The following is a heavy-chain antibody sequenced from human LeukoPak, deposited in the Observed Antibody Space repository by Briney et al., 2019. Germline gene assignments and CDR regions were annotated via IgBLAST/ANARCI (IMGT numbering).Heavy chain of an antibody. V-gene: IGHV4-59*12. J-gene: IGHJ6*03. CDR2: IYYSGST. D-gene: IGHD7-27*01. CDR1: GGSISSYY. CDR3: ASRNWGYYYYMDV. Sequence: SETLSLTCTVSGGSISSYYWSWIRQPPGKGLEWIGYIYYSGSTNYNPSLKSRVTISVDTSKNQFSLKLSSVTAADTAVYYCASRNWGYYYYMDVWGKGTTVTVSS.